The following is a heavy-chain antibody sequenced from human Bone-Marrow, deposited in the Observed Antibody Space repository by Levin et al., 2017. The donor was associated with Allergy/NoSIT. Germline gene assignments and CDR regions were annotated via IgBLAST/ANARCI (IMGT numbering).Heavy chain of an antibody. CDR3: VRGGWNSGGESGGV. D-gene: IGHD2-21*01. CDR1: GFTFSSHW. CDR2: IDAGGTFT. V-gene: IGHV3-74*01. J-gene: IGHJ4*02. Sequence: PGGSLRLSCTASGFTFSSHWMYWVRQAPGKGLVWVSRIDAGGTFTEYADSVRGRFSVSRDNAKNTLDLQMNSLRAEDMAVYYCVRGGWNSGGESGGVWGQGALVAVSS.